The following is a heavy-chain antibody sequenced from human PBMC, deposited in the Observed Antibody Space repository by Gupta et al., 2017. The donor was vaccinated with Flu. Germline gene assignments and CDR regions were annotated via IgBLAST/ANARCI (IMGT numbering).Heavy chain of an antibody. D-gene: IGHD3-16*01. CDR2: ISSDGDDT. Sequence: EQLLQSGGGWVQPGGSLRLPCAASGFTFSNYAMSLLRQSPGKGPGWVSAISSDGDDTYFADSVKGRFTISRDNSRNTLYLEMTSLRGEDTAVYYCANFRSRASLPFLGVFDIWGQGTMVSVSA. V-gene: IGHV3-23*01. CDR1: GFTFSNYA. CDR3: ANFRSRASLPFLGVFDI. J-gene: IGHJ3*02.